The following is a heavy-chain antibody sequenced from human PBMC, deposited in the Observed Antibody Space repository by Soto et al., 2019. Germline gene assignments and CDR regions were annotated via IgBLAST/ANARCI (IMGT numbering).Heavy chain of an antibody. CDR3: ASERLCGADCYFFDN. V-gene: IGHV3-48*03. J-gene: IGHJ4*02. CDR2: ISGSNNNI. D-gene: IGHD2-21*02. Sequence: EVQLVETGGGSVQPGGSLRLSCAASGFTLRNYEMNWVRQAPGKGLEWISKISGSNNNIYYAVSVRGRLTISRDNAKNSLYLQMNSLRAEDTAIYYCASERLCGADCYFFDNWGQGTQVTVSS. CDR1: GFTLRNYE.